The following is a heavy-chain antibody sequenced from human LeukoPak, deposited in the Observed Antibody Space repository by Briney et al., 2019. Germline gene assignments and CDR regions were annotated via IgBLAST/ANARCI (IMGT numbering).Heavy chain of an antibody. V-gene: IGHV4-61*02. Sequence: SETLSLTCTVSGGSISSGSYYWSWIRQPAGEGLEWIGRIYTSGSTNYNPSLKSRVTISVDTSKNQFSLKLSSVTAADTAVYYCARDTPDAFDIWGQGTMVTVSS. J-gene: IGHJ3*02. CDR1: GGSISSGSYY. CDR2: IYTSGST. CDR3: ARDTPDAFDI.